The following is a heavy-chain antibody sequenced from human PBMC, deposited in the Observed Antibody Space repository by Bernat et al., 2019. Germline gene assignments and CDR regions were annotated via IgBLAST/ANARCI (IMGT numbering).Heavy chain of an antibody. D-gene: IGHD3-9*01. Sequence: EVQLVQSGAEVKKPGESLRISCKGSGYSFTSYWISWVRQMPGKGLEWMGRIDPSDSYTNYSPSFQGHVTISAYKSISTAYLQWSSLKASDTAMYYCARGRYFDWLPNHNWFDPWGQGTLVTVSS. CDR2: IDPSDSYT. CDR1: GYSFTSYW. V-gene: IGHV5-10-1*03. CDR3: ARGRYFDWLPNHNWFDP. J-gene: IGHJ5*02.